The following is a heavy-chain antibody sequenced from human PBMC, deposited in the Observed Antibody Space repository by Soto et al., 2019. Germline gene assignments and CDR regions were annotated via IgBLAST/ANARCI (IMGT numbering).Heavy chain of an antibody. D-gene: IGHD1-26*01. CDR1: GFTFSSYW. Sequence: EVQLVESGGGLVQPGGSLRLSCAASGFTFSSYWMHWVRQAPGKGLVWVSRINSDGSSTSYADSVKGRFTISRDNAKNTRYLQMNSLRAEDTAVYYCGREGGKVGGMDVWGQGTTVTVSS. J-gene: IGHJ6*02. CDR3: GREGGKVGGMDV. V-gene: IGHV3-74*01. CDR2: INSDGSST.